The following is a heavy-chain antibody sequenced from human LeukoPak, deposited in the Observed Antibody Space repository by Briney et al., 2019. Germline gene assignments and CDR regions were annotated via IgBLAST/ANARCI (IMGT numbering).Heavy chain of an antibody. CDR1: GGSFSGYY. CDR2: INHSGST. J-gene: IGHJ4*02. CDR3: GRVAPGGRHIDY. V-gene: IGHV4-34*01. Sequence: SETLSLTCAVYGGSFSGYYWSWIRQPPGKGLEWIGEINHSGSTNYNPSLKSRVTISVDTSKNQFSLKLSSVTAADTAVYYCGRVAPGGRHIDYWGQGTLVTVS. D-gene: IGHD6-13*01.